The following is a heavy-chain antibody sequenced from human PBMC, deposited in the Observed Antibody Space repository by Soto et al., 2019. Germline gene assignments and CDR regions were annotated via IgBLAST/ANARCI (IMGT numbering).Heavy chain of an antibody. CDR1: GFTFRHSA. V-gene: IGHV1-58*02. J-gene: IGHJ4*01. D-gene: IGHD3-10*02. CDR3: AKETVFTAVEDK. Sequence: ASVKLSCKASGFTFRHSAMQWVRQARGQSLEWIGWIVVGSGNTNYAQKFQERVTISRDNSRNTLYLQMNSLRAGDTAVYYCAKETVFTAVEDKWGHGTLVTVSS. CDR2: IVVGSGNT.